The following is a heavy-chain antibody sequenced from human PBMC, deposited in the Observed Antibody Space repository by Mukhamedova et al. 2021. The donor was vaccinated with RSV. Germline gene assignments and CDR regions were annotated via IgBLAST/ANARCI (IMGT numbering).Heavy chain of an antibody. J-gene: IGHJ4*02. V-gene: IGHV3-23*01. CDR2: IGGTVEST. CDR3: AHRIVGAGPFDY. D-gene: IGHD1-26*01. Sequence: GLEWVSSIGGTVESTYYADSVKGRFAISRDNSNYTLFLQMNNLGAEDTAVYYCAHRIVGAGPFDYWGQGNLVTVSS.